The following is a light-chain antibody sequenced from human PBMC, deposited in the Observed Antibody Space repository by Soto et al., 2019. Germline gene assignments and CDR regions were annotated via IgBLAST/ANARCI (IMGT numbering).Light chain of an antibody. CDR2: DVT. V-gene: IGLV2-14*01. Sequence: QSVLTQPASVSGSPGQSITISYTGTSSDVGGYNFVSWYQQHPGKAPKLMIYDVTNRPSGVSNRFSGSKSGNTASLTISGLQAEDEADYYCSSCTSSSTLVFGGGTKLTVL. J-gene: IGLJ2*01. CDR1: SSDVGGYNF. CDR3: SSCTSSSTLV.